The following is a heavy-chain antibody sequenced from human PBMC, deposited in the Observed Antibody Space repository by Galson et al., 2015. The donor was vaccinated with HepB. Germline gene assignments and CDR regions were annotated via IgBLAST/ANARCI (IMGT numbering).Heavy chain of an antibody. CDR2: INHSGST. Sequence: SETLSLTCAVYGGSFSGYYWSWIRQPPGKGLEWIGEINHSGSTNYNPSLKSRVTISVDTSKNQFSLKLSSVTAADTAVYYCARYPPTHLLQWGQGTLVTVSS. V-gene: IGHV4-34*01. D-gene: IGHD1-1*01. CDR1: GGSFSGYY. CDR3: ARYPPTHLLQ. J-gene: IGHJ4*02.